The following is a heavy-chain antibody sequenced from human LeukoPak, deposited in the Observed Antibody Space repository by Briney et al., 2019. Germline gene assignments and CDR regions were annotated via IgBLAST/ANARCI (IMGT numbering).Heavy chain of an antibody. Sequence: SETLSLTCAVYGGSFSDFYWSWIRQPPGKGLEWIGEINHSGSTDYNPSLKSRVTISVDTSKNQFSLKLSSVTAADTAVYYCARSRGITRMVWFDPWGQGTLVTVSS. J-gene: IGHJ5*02. CDR1: GGSFSDFY. V-gene: IGHV4-34*01. CDR2: INHSGST. CDR3: ARSRGITRMVWFDP. D-gene: IGHD2-2*01.